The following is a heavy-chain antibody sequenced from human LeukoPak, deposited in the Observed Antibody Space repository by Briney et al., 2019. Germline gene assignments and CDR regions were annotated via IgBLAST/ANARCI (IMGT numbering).Heavy chain of an antibody. D-gene: IGHD1-26*01. CDR1: GGSFSGYY. CDR2: INHSGST. CDR3: ARAIVGAESDAFDI. J-gene: IGHJ3*02. Sequence: SETLSLTCAVYGGSFSGYYWSWIRQPPGKGLEWIGEINHSGSTNYNPSLKSRVTISVDTSKNQFSLKLSSVTAADTAVYYCARAIVGAESDAFDIWGQGTMVTVSS. V-gene: IGHV4-34*01.